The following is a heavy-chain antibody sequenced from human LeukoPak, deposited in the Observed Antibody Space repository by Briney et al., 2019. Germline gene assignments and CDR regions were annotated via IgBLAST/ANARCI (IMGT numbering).Heavy chain of an antibody. CDR3: ARQKYQLLFGQKYNWFDP. V-gene: IGHV4-59*08. Sequence: PSETLSLTCTVSGGSISSYYWSWIRQPPGKGLEWIGYIYYSGSTNYNPSLKSRVTISVDTSKNQFSLKLSSVTAADTAVYYCARQKYQLLFGQKYNWFDPWGRGTLVTVSS. CDR2: IYYSGST. D-gene: IGHD2-2*01. J-gene: IGHJ5*02. CDR1: GGSISSYY.